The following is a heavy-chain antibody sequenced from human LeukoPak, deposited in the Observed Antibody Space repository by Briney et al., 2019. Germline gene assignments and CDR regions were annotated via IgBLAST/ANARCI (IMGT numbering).Heavy chain of an antibody. CDR1: GFTFSNYA. V-gene: IGHV3-23*01. J-gene: IGHJ4*02. D-gene: IGHD3-9*01. CDR2: TGGGSGI. CDR3: AKWGDYDVLTGYYVSDY. Sequence: GASLRFSCAASGFTFSNYAMSWVRQAPGKGLEWVSATGGGSGIYYADSMKSRFTISRDNSKNTLYLQINSLRAEDTAVYYCAKWGDYDVLTGYYVSDYWGQGTLVTVSS.